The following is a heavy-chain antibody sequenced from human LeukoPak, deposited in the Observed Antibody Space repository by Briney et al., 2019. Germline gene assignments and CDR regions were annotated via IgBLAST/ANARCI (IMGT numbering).Heavy chain of an antibody. CDR2: IDATGSS. CDR3: ATGPTWLDP. J-gene: IGHJ5*02. Sequence: SSETLSLTCTVSGGSISSYYWTWIRQPAGKGLEWIGRIDATGSSIYNPSLRSRVTMSLDTSKNQFSLNLSSVTAADTAVYYYATGPTWLDPWGQGTLVTVSP. V-gene: IGHV4-4*07. CDR1: GGSISSYY.